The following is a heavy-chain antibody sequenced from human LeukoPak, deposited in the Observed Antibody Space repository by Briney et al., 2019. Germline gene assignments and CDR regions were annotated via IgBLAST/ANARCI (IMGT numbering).Heavy chain of an antibody. CDR1: GGSISSYY. J-gene: IGHJ4*02. D-gene: IGHD3-10*01. CDR2: IYYSGST. Sequence: SETLSLTCTVSGGSISSYYWSWIRQPPGKGLEWIGYIYYSGSTNYNPSLESRVTISVDTSKNQFSLKLSSVTAADTAVYYCARNMVRGVIISPYFDYWGQGTLVTVSS. V-gene: IGHV4-59*01. CDR3: ARNMVRGVIISPYFDY.